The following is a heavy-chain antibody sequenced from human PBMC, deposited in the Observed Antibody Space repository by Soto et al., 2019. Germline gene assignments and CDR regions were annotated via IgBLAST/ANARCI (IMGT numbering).Heavy chain of an antibody. V-gene: IGHV3-74*01. Sequence: EVQLVESGGGLVQPGGSLRLSCAASGFTFSSYWIHWVRQAPGKGLVWVSRIKGDGSRTDYADSVKGRFTISRDNAENTVYLQMNSLRDEDTAVYYCARGLQGYYGMDVWGQGTTVTVSS. J-gene: IGHJ6*02. CDR3: ARGLQGYYGMDV. CDR1: GFTFSSYW. D-gene: IGHD4-4*01. CDR2: IKGDGSRT.